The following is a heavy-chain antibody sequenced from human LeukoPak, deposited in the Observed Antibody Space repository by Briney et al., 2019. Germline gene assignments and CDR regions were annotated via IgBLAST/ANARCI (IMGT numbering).Heavy chain of an antibody. V-gene: IGHV1-18*01. CDR1: GYTFNSYG. D-gene: IGHD6-13*01. Sequence: ASVKVSCKASGYTFNSYGISWVRQAPGQGLEWMGWISAYNGNTNYAQELQGRVTMTTDTSTSTAYMELRSLRSDDTAVYYCASPYSSSFDAFDIWGQGTMVTVSS. J-gene: IGHJ3*02. CDR3: ASPYSSSFDAFDI. CDR2: ISAYNGNT.